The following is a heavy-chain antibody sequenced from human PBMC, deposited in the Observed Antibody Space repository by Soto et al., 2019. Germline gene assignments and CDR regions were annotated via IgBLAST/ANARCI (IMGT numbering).Heavy chain of an antibody. Sequence: DGSLRLPCASSAFTLSMAAVNWLRQTPRKRLESDSYISDSGDSTYYADSVKGRFTFSKDRSRNTLSLQMDSLRAEATAVYYCAKDRGITVKAGDAFDVWGQGTKVTV. CDR3: AKDRGITVKAGDAFDV. J-gene: IGHJ3*01. CDR2: ISDSGDST. V-gene: IGHV3-23*01. D-gene: IGHD1-20*01. CDR1: AFTLSMAA.